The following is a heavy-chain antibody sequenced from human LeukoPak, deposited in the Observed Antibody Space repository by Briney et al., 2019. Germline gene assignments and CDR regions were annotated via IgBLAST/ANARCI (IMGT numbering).Heavy chain of an antibody. D-gene: IGHD6-19*01. CDR3: ARAYSSGWYYYYYGMDV. V-gene: IGHV1-2*02. CDR1: GYTFTRYY. Sequence: ASVKVSCKASGYTFTRYYMHWVRQAPGQGLEWMGWINPNSGGTNYAQKFQGRVTMTRDTSISTAYMELSRLRSDDTAVYYCARAYSSGWYYYYYGMDVWGQGTTVTVSS. CDR2: INPNSGGT. J-gene: IGHJ6*02.